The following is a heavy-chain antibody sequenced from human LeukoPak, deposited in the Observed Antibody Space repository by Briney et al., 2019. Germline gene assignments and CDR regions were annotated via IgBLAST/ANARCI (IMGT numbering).Heavy chain of an antibody. D-gene: IGHD5-18*01. CDR2: IYYSGST. CDR3: ARHYTAMVPTDWFDP. CDR1: GGSISNGDHY. V-gene: IGHV4-31*03. J-gene: IGHJ5*02. Sequence: SETLSLTCTVSGGSISNGDHYWSWIRQHPGKGLEWIGHIYYSGSTYYNPSLKSRGIISVETSKNQFSLKLSSVTAADTAVYYCARHYTAMVPTDWFDPWGQGTLVTVSS.